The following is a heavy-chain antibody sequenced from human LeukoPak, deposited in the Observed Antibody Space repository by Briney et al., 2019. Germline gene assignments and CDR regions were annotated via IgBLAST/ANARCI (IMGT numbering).Heavy chain of an antibody. J-gene: IGHJ4*02. D-gene: IGHD3-22*01. V-gene: IGHV4-34*01. CDR3: ARGPYDSSGYYWGFYFDY. CDR2: INRSGST. CDR1: GGSFSGYY. Sequence: PSETLSLTCAVCGGSFSGYYWSWIRQPPGKGLEWIGEINRSGSTNYNPSLKSRVTISVDTSKNQFSLKLSSVTAADTAVYYCARGPYDSSGYYWGFYFDYWGQGTLVTVSS.